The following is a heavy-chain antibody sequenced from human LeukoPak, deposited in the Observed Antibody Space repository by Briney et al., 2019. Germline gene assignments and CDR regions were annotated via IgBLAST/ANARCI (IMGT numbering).Heavy chain of an antibody. CDR1: GFTLSYYG. V-gene: IGHV3-30*18. J-gene: IGHJ2*01. CDR2: SSHDGQKT. D-gene: IGHD5-12*01. CDR3: AKDVRSGWLQAFDL. Sequence: GGSLRLSCEASGFTLSYYGMHWVRQAPGKGLEWVAGSSHDGQKTSYADSVRGRFIISRDNSRNTLSLQMDSLRAEDTALYYCAKDVRSGWLQAFDLWGRGTLVTVSS.